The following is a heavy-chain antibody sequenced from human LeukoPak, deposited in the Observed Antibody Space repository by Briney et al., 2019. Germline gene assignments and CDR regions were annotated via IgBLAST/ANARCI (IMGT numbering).Heavy chain of an antibody. CDR2: ISGGGDIT. CDR1: GFNFANHA. CDR3: VREDTPATANY. Sequence: GGSLRLSCAASGFNFANHAMSWVRQTPGKGLEWVSAISGGGDITYYADSATGRFTISRDNSKDTLFLQMHSLRPGDTAVYYCVREDTPATANYWGQGTLVTISS. V-gene: IGHV3-23*01. J-gene: IGHJ4*02. D-gene: IGHD2-21*02.